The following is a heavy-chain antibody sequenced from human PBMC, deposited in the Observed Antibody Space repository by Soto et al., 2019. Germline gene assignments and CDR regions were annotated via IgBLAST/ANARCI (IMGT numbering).Heavy chain of an antibody. V-gene: IGHV3-15*01. D-gene: IGHD4-17*01. CDR2: IKSKTDGGTT. CDR3: TTDLWPDYVGPY. CDR1: GFTFSNAC. J-gene: IGHJ4*02. Sequence: PXVSLTLSCAACGFTFSNACMSWVRQAPGKGLEWVGRIKSKTDGGTTDYAAPVKGRFTISRDDSKNTLYLQMNSLKTEDTAVYYCTTDLWPDYVGPYCGQGTLVTVSS.